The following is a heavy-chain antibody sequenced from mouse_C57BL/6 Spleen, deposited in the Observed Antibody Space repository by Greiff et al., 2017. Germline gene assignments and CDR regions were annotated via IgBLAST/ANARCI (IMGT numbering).Heavy chain of an antibody. V-gene: IGHV1-42*01. CDR1: GYSFTGYY. Sequence: EVQLQQSGPELVKPGASVKISCKASGYSFTGYYMNWVKQSPEKSLEWIGEINPSTGGTSYNQKFKAKATLTVDKSSSTAYMQLKGLTSEDSAVXYCARSHLNYGSAAWFAYWGQGTLVTVSA. J-gene: IGHJ3*01. D-gene: IGHD1-1*01. CDR3: ARSHLNYGSAAWFAY. CDR2: INPSTGGT.